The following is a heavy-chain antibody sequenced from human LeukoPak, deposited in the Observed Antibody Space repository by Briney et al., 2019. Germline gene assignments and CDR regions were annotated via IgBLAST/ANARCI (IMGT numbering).Heavy chain of an antibody. CDR3: VTTVTPDAFDI. CDR1: GGTFSSYA. D-gene: IGHD4-17*01. CDR2: IIPIFGTA. V-gene: IGHV1-69*13. J-gene: IGHJ3*02. Sequence: SVKVSCKASGGTFSSYAISWVRQAPGQGLEWVGGIIPIFGTANYAQKFQGRVTITADESTSTAYMELSSLRSEDTAVYYCVTTVTPDAFDIWGQGTMVTVSS.